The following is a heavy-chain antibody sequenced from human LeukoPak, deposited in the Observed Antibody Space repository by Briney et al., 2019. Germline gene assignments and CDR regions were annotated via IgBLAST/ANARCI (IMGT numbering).Heavy chain of an antibody. V-gene: IGHV4-34*01. CDR3: ARASPENDFFDY. Sequence: SETLSLTCAVYGGSFSGYYWSWIRQPPGKGLEWIGEINHSGSTNYNPSLKSRVTISVDTSKNQFSLKLSSVTAADTAVYYCARASPENDFFDYWGQGALVTVSS. J-gene: IGHJ4*02. CDR2: INHSGST. D-gene: IGHD3-3*01. CDR1: GGSFSGYY.